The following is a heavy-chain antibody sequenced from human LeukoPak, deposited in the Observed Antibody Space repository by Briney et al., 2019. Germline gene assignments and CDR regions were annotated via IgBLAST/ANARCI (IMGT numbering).Heavy chain of an antibody. Sequence: SETLSLTCTVSGYSVSSVYYWGWIRQPPGQGLEWIGSMHHIGSYYYNPSLKSRVTISLDTSKNQFSLKLTSVTAADTAVYYCASLLLWFGELTSWYHWGQGTLVTVSS. CDR2: MHHIGSY. V-gene: IGHV4-38-2*02. D-gene: IGHD3-10*01. CDR1: GYSVSSVYY. CDR3: ASLLLWFGELTSWYH. J-gene: IGHJ5*02.